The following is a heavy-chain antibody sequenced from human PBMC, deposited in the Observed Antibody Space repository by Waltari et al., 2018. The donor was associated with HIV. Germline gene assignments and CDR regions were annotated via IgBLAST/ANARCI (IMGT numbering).Heavy chain of an antibody. D-gene: IGHD3-22*01. CDR2: ITPPSGDT. V-gene: IGHV1-2*02. CDR1: GYTFTGYY. CDR3: ARPAEDYYDSSGYVY. J-gene: IGHJ4*02. Sequence: QVQLVQSGAEMKKPGASVMVSCKASGYTFTGYYMHWVRQAPGQGLEGIGGITPPSGDTNCAQTFQGRVNLTRHTSTSAAYMELSRLRHDDTAVYYCARPAEDYYDSSGYVYWGQGTLVTVSS.